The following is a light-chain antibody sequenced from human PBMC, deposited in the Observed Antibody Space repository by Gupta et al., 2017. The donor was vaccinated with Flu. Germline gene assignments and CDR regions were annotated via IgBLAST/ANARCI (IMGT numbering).Light chain of an antibody. CDR3: SSYTTSNTWV. J-gene: IGLJ3*02. CDR2: EVS. V-gene: IGLV2-14*01. Sequence: SRTSSWNGTSSDVGAYNFVSWYQQHSGKAPNLMIYEVSKRPAGVANRFSGSKSGSTASLTISGLQAEDEADYYCSSYTTSNTWVFGGGTKVTVL. CDR1: SSDVGAYNF.